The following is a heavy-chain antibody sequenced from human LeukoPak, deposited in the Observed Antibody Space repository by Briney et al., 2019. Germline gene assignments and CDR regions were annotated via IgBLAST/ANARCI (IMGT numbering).Heavy chain of an antibody. J-gene: IGHJ4*02. CDR1: GYTFTNYD. V-gene: IGHV1-8*03. Sequence: ASVKVSCKASGYTFTNYDINWVRQATGQGLEWMGWMNPNSGNTGYAQKFQGRVTITRNTSISTAYMELNSLRAEDTAVYYCAKGYYGSGSYGWFDYWGQGTLVTVSS. D-gene: IGHD3-10*01. CDR3: AKGYYGSGSYGWFDY. CDR2: MNPNSGNT.